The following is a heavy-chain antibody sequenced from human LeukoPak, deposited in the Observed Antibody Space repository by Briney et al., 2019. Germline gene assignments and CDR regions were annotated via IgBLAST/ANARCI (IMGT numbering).Heavy chain of an antibody. CDR1: GFTVSSNC. CDR3: ARDRGNYGDSH. Sequence: GGSLRLSCAASGFTVSSNCMSWVRQAPGKGLEWVSAIYSGGSTYYADSVKGRFTISRDNSKNTLYLQMNSLRAEDTAVYYCARDRGNYGDSHWGQGTLVTVSS. J-gene: IGHJ4*02. D-gene: IGHD4-17*01. CDR2: IYSGGST. V-gene: IGHV3-66*01.